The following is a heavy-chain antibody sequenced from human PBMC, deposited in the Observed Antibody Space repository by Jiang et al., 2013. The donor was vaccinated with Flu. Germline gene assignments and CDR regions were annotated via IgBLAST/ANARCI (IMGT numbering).Heavy chain of an antibody. CDR3: ARGIRVPSAFDI. J-gene: IGHJ3*02. D-gene: IGHD2-2*01. V-gene: IGHV4-31*03. Sequence: CTVSGGSISSGGYYWSWIRQHPGKGLEWIGYIYYSGSTYYNPSLKSRVTISVDTSKNQFSLKLSSVTAADTAVYYCARGIRVPSAFDIWGQGTMVTVSS. CDR1: GGSISSGGYY. CDR2: IYYSGST.